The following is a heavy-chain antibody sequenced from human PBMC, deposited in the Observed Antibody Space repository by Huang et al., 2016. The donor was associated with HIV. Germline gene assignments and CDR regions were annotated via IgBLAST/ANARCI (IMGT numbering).Heavy chain of an antibody. V-gene: IGHV1-8*02. CDR2: MNPNTGNT. D-gene: IGHD4-17*01. Sequence: QVHLVQSGAEVKKPGASVKVSCKASGYTFTNYDINWVRQAPGRGLGWMGGMNPNTGNTGFAQSFQGRVTMTRKTSITTAYMELTSLTSEDTAVYYCARSAYGDLDYWGLGTLVIVSS. CDR3: ARSAYGDLDY. CDR1: GYTFTNYD. J-gene: IGHJ4*02.